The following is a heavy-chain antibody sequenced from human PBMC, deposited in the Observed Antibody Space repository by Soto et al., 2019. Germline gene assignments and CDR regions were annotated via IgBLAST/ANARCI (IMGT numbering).Heavy chain of an antibody. V-gene: IGHV3-9*01. CDR1: GFTFDDYA. D-gene: IGHD5-12*01. J-gene: IGHJ4*02. CDR3: AKDMGSDLSQLGYFDY. Sequence: EVQLVESGGGLVQPGRSLRLSCAASGFTFDDYAMHWVRQAPGKGLEWVSGISWNSGSIGYADSVKGRFTISRDNAKNSLYLKMNSLRSEDTALYYWAKDMGSDLSQLGYFDYWGQGTLVTVSS. CDR2: ISWNSGSI.